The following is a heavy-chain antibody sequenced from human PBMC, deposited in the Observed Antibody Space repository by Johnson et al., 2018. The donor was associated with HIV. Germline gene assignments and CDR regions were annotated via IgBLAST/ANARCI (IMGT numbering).Heavy chain of an antibody. V-gene: IGHV3-7*01. D-gene: IGHD3-3*01. CDR3: ARAYYNFWSGYAFDI. J-gene: IGHJ3*02. CDR1: NFTFSSYA. CDR2: IKQDGSEK. Sequence: VQLMESGGGVVQPGTSLRLSCVASNFTFSSYAMHWVRQAPGKGLEWVANIKQDGSEKYYVDSVKGRFTISRDNAKNSLYLQMNSLRAEDTAVYYCARAYYNFWSGYAFDIWGQGTMVTVSS.